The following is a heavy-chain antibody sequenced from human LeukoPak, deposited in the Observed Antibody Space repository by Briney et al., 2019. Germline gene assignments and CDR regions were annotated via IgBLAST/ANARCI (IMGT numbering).Heavy chain of an antibody. CDR1: GFTFDDYA. Sequence: PGGSLRLSCAASGFTFDDYAMHWVRQAPGKGLEWVSLISADGDSIFYVDSVKGRFTISRDNSRGSLYLQMNSLTTEDTALYYCAKDSCDGGNCYSPIYDYWGQGTLVTVSS. J-gene: IGHJ4*02. CDR3: AKDSCDGGNCYSPIYDY. D-gene: IGHD2-15*01. V-gene: IGHV3-43*02. CDR2: ISADGDSI.